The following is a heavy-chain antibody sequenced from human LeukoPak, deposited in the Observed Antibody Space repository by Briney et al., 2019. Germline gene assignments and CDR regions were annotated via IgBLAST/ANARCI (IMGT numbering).Heavy chain of an antibody. Sequence: PSETLSLTCAVYGGSFSGYYWSWIRQPPGKGLEWIGEINHSGSTNYNPSLKSRVTISVDTSKNQFSLKLSSVTAADTAVYYCARSRETYYYDSSGYRDAFDIWGQGTMVTVSS. CDR3: ARSRETYYYDSSGYRDAFDI. V-gene: IGHV4-34*01. J-gene: IGHJ3*02. D-gene: IGHD3-22*01. CDR2: INHSGST. CDR1: GGSFSGYY.